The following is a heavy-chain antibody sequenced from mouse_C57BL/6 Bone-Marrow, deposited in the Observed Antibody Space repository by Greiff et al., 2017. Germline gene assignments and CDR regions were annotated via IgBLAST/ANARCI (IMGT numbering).Heavy chain of an antibody. CDR1: GYTFTDYY. Sequence: EVQLQQSGPVLVKPGASVKMSCKASGYTFTDYYMNWVKQSHGKSLEWIGAIYPYNGGTSYNQKFKGKATLTVDKSSSTAYMALNSLTSEDSAVYYCASSLYYYGSSPWFAYWGQGTLVPVSA. D-gene: IGHD1-1*01. J-gene: IGHJ3*01. CDR2: IYPYNGGT. CDR3: ASSLYYYGSSPWFAY. V-gene: IGHV1-19*01.